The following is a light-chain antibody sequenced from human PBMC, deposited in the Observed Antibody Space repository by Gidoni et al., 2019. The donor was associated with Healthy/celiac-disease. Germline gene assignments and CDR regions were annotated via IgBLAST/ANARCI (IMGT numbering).Light chain of an antibody. V-gene: IGKV1-39*01. CDR1: QIISIY. CDR3: QQSYSTPFT. CDR2: AAS. J-gene: IGKJ3*01. Sequence: DIQMTQSPYSLSASVGDRVTITCRASQIISIYLNWYQQKPGKAPKLLIYAASSLQSGVPSRFSGSGSGTDFTLTISSLQPEDFASYFCQQSYSTPFTFGPGTRVDIK.